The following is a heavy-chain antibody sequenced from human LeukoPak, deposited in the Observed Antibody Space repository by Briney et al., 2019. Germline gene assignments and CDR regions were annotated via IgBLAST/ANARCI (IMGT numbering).Heavy chain of an antibody. D-gene: IGHD3-10*01. Sequence: PRGSLRLSCAASGFTVSSNYMSWVRQAPGKGLEWVSVIYSGGSTYYADSVKGRFTISRDNSKNTLYLQMNSLRAEDTAVYYCARDTRNYYGSGSYPDYWGQGTLVTVSS. CDR3: ARDTRNYYGSGSYPDY. V-gene: IGHV3-66*01. CDR1: GFTVSSNY. CDR2: IYSGGST. J-gene: IGHJ4*02.